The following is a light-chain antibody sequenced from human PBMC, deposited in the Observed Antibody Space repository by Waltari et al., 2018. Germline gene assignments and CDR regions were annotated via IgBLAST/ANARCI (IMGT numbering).Light chain of an antibody. J-gene: IGLJ3*02. CDR2: DND. CDR3: APGDDSLNGVM. V-gene: IGLV1-44*01. Sequence: QSVLTQPPSASGTPGQTVTISCSGSNSNIGSNIVSWYQQVPGTAPKLRMYDNDKRPSGCPARFSGSKSGTSASLAIIGLQSEDEADYYCAPGDDSLNGVMFGGGTKLTVL. CDR1: NSNIGSNI.